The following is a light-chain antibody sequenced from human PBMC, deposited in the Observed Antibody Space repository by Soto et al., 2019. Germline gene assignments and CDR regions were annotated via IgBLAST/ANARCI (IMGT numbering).Light chain of an antibody. CDR2: LGS. CDR3: MQALQTPST. V-gene: IGKV2-28*01. CDR1: QSLLHSNGYNY. Sequence: DIVMTQSPLSLPVTPGEPASISCRSSQSLLHSNGYNYLDWYLQKPGQSPQLLIYLGSNRASGVPGRFRGSGSGTDFTLKISSVEAEDVGVYYCMQALQTPSTFGQGTKLESK. J-gene: IGKJ2*01.